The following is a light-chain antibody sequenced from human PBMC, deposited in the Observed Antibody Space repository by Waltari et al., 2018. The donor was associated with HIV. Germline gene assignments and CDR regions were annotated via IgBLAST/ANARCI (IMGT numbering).Light chain of an antibody. CDR3: QSYDSSLSVWV. CDR1: GAGHE. V-gene: IGLV1-40*01. Sequence: QSVLTQPPSVSGAPGQRVSISCTGSGAGHEVQWYQQIAGKAPKLLIFGNNKRPSGVPARFFGSKSGTSASLAITGLLAEDEADYYCQSYDSSLSVWVFGGGTKLTVL. J-gene: IGLJ3*02. CDR2: GNN.